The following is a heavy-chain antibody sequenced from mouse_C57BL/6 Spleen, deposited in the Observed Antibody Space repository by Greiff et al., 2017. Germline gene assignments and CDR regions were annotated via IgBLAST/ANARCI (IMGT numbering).Heavy chain of an antibody. CDR1: GYAFTNYL. V-gene: IGHV1-54*01. CDR2: INPGSGGT. CDR3: ARSSGSSYYWFAD. D-gene: IGHD1-1*01. J-gene: IGHJ3*01. Sequence: VQLQQSGAELVRPGTSVKVSCKASGYAFTNYLIEWVKQRPGQGLEWIGVINPGSGGTNYNEKFKGKATLTADKSSSTAYMQLSSLTSEDSAVYFCARSSGSSYYWFADWGQGTLVTVSA.